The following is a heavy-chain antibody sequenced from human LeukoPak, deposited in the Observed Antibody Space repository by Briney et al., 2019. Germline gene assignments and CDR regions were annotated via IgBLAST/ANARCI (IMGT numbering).Heavy chain of an antibody. CDR3: ARDSHLDFWSGYLPY. D-gene: IGHD3-3*01. CDR2: INGGNGNT. V-gene: IGHV1-3*01. J-gene: IGHJ4*02. Sequence: ASVKVSCKAFRYTFTSYAMHWVRQAPGQRLEWMGWINGGNGNTKYSQKFQGRVTMTTDTSTSTAYMELRSLRSDDTAVYYCARDSHLDFWSGYLPYWGQGTLVTVSS. CDR1: RYTFTSYA.